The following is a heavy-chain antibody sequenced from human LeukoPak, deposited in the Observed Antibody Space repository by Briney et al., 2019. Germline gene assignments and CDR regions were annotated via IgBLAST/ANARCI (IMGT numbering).Heavy chain of an antibody. D-gene: IGHD5-12*01. CDR1: GFTFSNYG. Sequence: GRSQRLSCAASGFTFSNYGMLWVRQAPARGQEWVALISYDGSTKYYADSVKGRFTISRDNSKNTIYLQMNSLRVEDTAVYYCAKEGYSGYDCFDHWGQGTPVTVSS. CDR3: AKEGYSGYDCFDH. V-gene: IGHV3-30*18. J-gene: IGHJ4*02. CDR2: ISYDGSTK.